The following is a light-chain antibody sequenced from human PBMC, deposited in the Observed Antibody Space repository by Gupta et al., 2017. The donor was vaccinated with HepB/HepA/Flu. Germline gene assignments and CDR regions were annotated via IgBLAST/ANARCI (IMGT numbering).Light chain of an antibody. CDR3: CSFACNSARSYV. CDR2: GVT. Sequence: QSALTQPASVSGSPGQSITIACTGTSSDVGRYNLVSWYQHHPGKAPKLIIYGVTKRPPGVSNRFSGSKSGTTASLTISGLQAEDEADYYCCSFACNSARSYVFGTGTKVTVL. J-gene: IGLJ1*01. CDR1: SSDVGRYNL. V-gene: IGLV2-23*02.